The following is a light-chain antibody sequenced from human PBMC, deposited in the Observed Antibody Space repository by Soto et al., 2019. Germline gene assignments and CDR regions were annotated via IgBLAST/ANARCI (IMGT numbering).Light chain of an antibody. CDR3: SSYTSSRTVV. V-gene: IGLV2-14*01. Sequence: QSALTQPASVSGSPGQSITISCTGTSSDVGGYNYVSWYQQHPGKAPKLMIYDVSNRPSGVSNRFSGSKSGNTASLTISGLQAEAGADYYCSSYTSSRTVVFGGGTKLTV. CDR2: DVS. CDR1: SSDVGGYNY. J-gene: IGLJ2*01.